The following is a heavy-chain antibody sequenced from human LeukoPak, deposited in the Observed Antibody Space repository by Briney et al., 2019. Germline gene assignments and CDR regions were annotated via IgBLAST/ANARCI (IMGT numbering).Heavy chain of an antibody. Sequence: SETLSLTCAVYGGSFSGYYWSWIRQPPGKGLEWIGEINHSGSTNYNPSLKSRVTISVDTSKNQFSLKLSSVTAADTAVYYCASGRNYGYWGQGTLVTVSS. CDR3: ASGRNYGY. V-gene: IGHV4-34*01. J-gene: IGHJ4*02. CDR1: GGSFSGYY. CDR2: INHSGST. D-gene: IGHD4-11*01.